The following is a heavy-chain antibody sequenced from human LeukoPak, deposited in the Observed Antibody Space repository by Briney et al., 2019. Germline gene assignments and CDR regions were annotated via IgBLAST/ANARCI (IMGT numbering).Heavy chain of an antibody. CDR3: ARSLYYYDSSGYLEYYFDY. CDR2: IYPGDSDT. D-gene: IGHD3-22*01. CDR1: GYSFTSYW. J-gene: IGHJ4*02. V-gene: IGHV5-51*01. Sequence: GESLKISCKGSGYSFTSYWIGWVRQMPGKGLEWMGIIYPGDSDTRYSPSFQGQVTISADKSISTAYLQWSSLKASDTAMYYCARSLYYYDSSGYLEYYFDYWGQGTLVTVSS.